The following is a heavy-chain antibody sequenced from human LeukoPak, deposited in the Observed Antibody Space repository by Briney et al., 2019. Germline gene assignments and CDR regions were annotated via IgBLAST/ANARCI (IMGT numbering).Heavy chain of an antibody. Sequence: SETLSLTCAVCGGSFSGYYWSWIRQPPGKGLEWIGEINHSGSTNYNPSLKSRVTISVDTSKNQFSLKLSSVTAADTAVYYCARVGYSSSWYFGDYYYYGMDVWGQGTTVTVSS. CDR3: ARVGYSSSWYFGDYYYYGMDV. CDR1: GGSFSGYY. J-gene: IGHJ6*02. V-gene: IGHV4-34*01. D-gene: IGHD6-13*01. CDR2: INHSGST.